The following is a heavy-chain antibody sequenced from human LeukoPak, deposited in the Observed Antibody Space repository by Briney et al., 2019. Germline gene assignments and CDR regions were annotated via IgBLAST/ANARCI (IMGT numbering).Heavy chain of an antibody. J-gene: IGHJ6*03. V-gene: IGHV4-39*01. Sequence: SETLSLTCTVSGDSINSNNYYWGWIRQPPGKGLEWIGSIYSSGPTYYNPSLKSRVTMSVDTSKNQFSLKLSSVTAADTAMYYCARVKDPGGYYYYYYMDVWGKGTTVTVSS. CDR3: ARVKDPGGYYYYYYMDV. CDR2: IYSSGPT. CDR1: GDSINSNNYY. D-gene: IGHD3-16*01.